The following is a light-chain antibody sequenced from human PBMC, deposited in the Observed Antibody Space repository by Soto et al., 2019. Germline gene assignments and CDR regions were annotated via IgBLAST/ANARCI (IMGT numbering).Light chain of an antibody. CDR1: SSDVGGYKY. CDR2: EVN. J-gene: IGLJ1*01. Sequence: QSVLTRPPSASGSPGQSVTISCTGTSSDVGGYKYVSWYQQHPGKAPKLMIYEVNKRPSGVPDRFSGSKSGNTASLTVSGLQAEDEADYYCSSYAGSNNFIFGTGTKVTVL. V-gene: IGLV2-8*01. CDR3: SSYAGSNNFI.